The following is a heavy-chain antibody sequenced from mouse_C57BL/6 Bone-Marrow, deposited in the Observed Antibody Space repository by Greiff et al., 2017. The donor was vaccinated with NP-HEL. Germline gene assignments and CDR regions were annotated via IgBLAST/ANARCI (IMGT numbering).Heavy chain of an antibody. CDR2: IYPRSGNT. Sequence: VQLQQSGAELARPGASVKLSCKASGYTFTSYGISWVKQRTGQGLEWIGEIYPRSGNTYYNEKFKGKATLTADKSSSTAYMELRSRTSEDSAVYFCARSEQLRLLDAMDYWGQGTSVTVSS. J-gene: IGHJ4*01. CDR3: ARSEQLRLLDAMDY. CDR1: GYTFTSYG. D-gene: IGHD3-2*02. V-gene: IGHV1-81*01.